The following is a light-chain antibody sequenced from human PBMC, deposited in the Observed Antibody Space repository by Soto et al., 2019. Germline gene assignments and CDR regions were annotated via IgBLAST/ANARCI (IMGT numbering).Light chain of an antibody. J-gene: IGKJ1*01. CDR2: GAS. Sequence: IQLTQSTSFLSASVGDRVTVTCLASQDISSFLAWYQQKPGKAPNLLIYGASTLQSGVPSRFSGSGSGTEFTLTICSLQPDDFATYYSQHYNSHSEAFDQGTKVDI. CDR3: QHYNSHSEA. CDR1: QDISSF. V-gene: IGKV1-9*01.